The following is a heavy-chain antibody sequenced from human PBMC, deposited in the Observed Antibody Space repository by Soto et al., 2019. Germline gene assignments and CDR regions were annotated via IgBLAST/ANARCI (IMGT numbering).Heavy chain of an antibody. V-gene: IGHV3-21*01. CDR1: GFTFSTYS. Sequence: EMHLVESGGGLVKPGGSLRLSCAASGFTFSTYSMNWVRQAPGKGLEWVSSISGSGNYTHYADFLRGRFTISRDNAKTSLYLQMNSLRAEDTAVYYCARRLTTTVSALGYWGQGSLVNVSS. D-gene: IGHD4-17*01. CDR3: ARRLTTTVSALGY. J-gene: IGHJ4*02. CDR2: ISGSGNYT.